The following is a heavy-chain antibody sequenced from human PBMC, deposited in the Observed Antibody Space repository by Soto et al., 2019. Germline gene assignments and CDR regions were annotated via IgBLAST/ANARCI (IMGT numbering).Heavy chain of an antibody. D-gene: IGHD3-10*01. J-gene: IGHJ4*02. CDR3: VKDLGWGLTIWRPGGLGT. CDR2: ITWNSRDV. CDR1: GFAFDDYA. Sequence: EVQLVESGGGLVQPGRSLTLSCAASGFAFDDYAMHWVRQSQGRGLEWVSGITWNSRDVGYADSVKGRFTISRDNAKNSVYLQRTSLGAEDSALYYCVKDLGWGLTIWRPGGLGTGGQGPLVTVSS. V-gene: IGHV3-9*01.